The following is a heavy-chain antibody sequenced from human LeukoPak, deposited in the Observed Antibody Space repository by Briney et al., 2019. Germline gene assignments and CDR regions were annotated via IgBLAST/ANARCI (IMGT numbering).Heavy chain of an antibody. J-gene: IGHJ4*02. CDR3: ASWGEQQLETIDY. D-gene: IGHD6-13*01. V-gene: IGHV4-30-2*01. CDR1: GGSISSGGYY. Sequence: PSETLSLTCTVSGGSISSGGYYWSWIRQPPGKGLEWIGYIYHSGSTYYNPSLKSRVTISVDRSKNQFSLKLSSVTAADTAVYYCASWGEQQLETIDYWGQGTLVTVSS. CDR2: IYHSGST.